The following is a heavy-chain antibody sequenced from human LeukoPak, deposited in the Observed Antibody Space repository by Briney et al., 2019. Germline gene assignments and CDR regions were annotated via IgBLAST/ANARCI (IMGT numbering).Heavy chain of an antibody. CDR1: GFTFSNAW. CDR2: IKTKTDGGTT. D-gene: IGHD3-22*01. CDR3: TIKPYYYDGSGYYSPPI. Sequence: PGGSLRLSCAASGFTFSNAWMNWVRQAPGKGLEWVGRIKTKTDGGTTDYAAPVKGRFTISRDDSKNTLYLQMSSLKTEDTAVYYCTIKPYYYDGSGYYSPPIWGQGTMVTVSS. J-gene: IGHJ3*02. V-gene: IGHV3-15*01.